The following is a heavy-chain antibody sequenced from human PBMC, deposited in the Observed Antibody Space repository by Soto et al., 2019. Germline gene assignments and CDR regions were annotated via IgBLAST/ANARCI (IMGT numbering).Heavy chain of an antibody. Sequence: GASVKVSCKASGYSFTNNDVSWVRQAPGQGLEWMGWISAHNGNTNYAQKLQGRVTMTTDTSTITAYMELRSLRSDDTAVDYCARDRGRGLTGTTHWFDPWGQGTLVTVSS. J-gene: IGHJ5*02. CDR3: ARDRGRGLTGTTHWFDP. CDR2: ISAHNGNT. CDR1: GYSFTNND. V-gene: IGHV1-18*01. D-gene: IGHD1-7*01.